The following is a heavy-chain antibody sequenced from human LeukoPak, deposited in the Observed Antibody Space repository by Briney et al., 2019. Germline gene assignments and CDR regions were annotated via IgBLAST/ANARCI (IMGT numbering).Heavy chain of an antibody. Sequence: SETLSLTCTVSNDSISSYYWSWIRQPAGKGLEWVGRIYTSESTNYNPSLTSRVTMSVDTSKNQFSLKLSSVTAADTAVYYCARGPSYYYYMDVWGKGTTVIVSS. J-gene: IGHJ6*03. CDR2: IYTSEST. CDR1: NDSISSYY. V-gene: IGHV4-4*07. CDR3: ARGPSYYYYMDV.